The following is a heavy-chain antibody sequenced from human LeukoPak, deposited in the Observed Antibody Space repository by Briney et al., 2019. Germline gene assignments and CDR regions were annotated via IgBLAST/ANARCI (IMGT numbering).Heavy chain of an antibody. CDR2: ISGSGGST. D-gene: IGHD3-22*01. CDR1: GFTVSSNY. J-gene: IGHJ4*02. V-gene: IGHV3-23*01. Sequence: GGSLRLSCAASGFTVSSNYMSWVRQAPGKGLEWVSAISGSGGSTYYADSVKGRFTISRDNSKNTLYLQMNSLRAEDTAVYYCAKLYYYDSSFGDASIDYWGQGTLVTVSS. CDR3: AKLYYYDSSFGDASIDY.